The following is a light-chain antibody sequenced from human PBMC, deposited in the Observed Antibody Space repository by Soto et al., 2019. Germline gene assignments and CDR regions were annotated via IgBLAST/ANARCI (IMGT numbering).Light chain of an antibody. CDR2: DAS. Sequence: EIVLAQSPATLSLSPGERATISCRASQSVGIYLAWYQQKPGQAPRLLIYDASNRATDIPAKFSASGSGTDFSLTISSLEPEDFAIYYCQQGNSWPLTSFGQGTRLEIK. J-gene: IGKJ5*01. V-gene: IGKV3-11*01. CDR3: QQGNSWPLTS. CDR1: QSVGIY.